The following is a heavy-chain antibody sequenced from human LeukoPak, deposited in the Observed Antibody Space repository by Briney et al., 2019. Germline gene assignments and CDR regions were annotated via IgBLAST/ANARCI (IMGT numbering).Heavy chain of an antibody. V-gene: IGHV1-18*01. D-gene: IGHD5-12*01. J-gene: IGHJ4*02. Sequence: GASVKVSCKASGYTFTSYGISWVRQAPGQGLEWMGWISAYNGNTNYAQKLQGRVTMTTDTSTSTAYMELRSLRSDDTAVYYCASGSLRPRGYSGYALFDYWGQGTLVTVSS. CDR3: ASGSLRPRGYSGYALFDY. CDR1: GYTFTSYG. CDR2: ISAYNGNT.